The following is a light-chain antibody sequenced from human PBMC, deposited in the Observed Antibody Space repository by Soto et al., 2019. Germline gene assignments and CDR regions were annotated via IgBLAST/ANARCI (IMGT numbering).Light chain of an antibody. CDR3: QQYNNWPPST. Sequence: EIVMTQSPATLSVSPGERATLSCRASQSVSSNLAWYQHKPGQAPRLLIYGASTRATGIPARLSGSGSGTEFTLTISSLQSEDFAVYYCQQYNNWPPSTFGGGTKVEIK. CDR2: GAS. V-gene: IGKV3-15*01. J-gene: IGKJ4*01. CDR1: QSVSSN.